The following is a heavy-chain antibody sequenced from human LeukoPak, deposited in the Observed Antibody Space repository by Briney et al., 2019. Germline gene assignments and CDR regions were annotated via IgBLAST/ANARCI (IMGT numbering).Heavy chain of an antibody. V-gene: IGHV5-51*01. CDR2: IYPGDSDT. CDR1: GDSFSNYW. J-gene: IGHJ4*02. CDR3: ARQSQYCSTNSCYSGLKYFDY. Sequence: GESLKISCKGSGDSFSNYWIGWVRQMPGKGLEWMGIIYPGDSDTRYSPSFQGQVTISADKSITTAYLQWSSLKASDTAMYYCARQSQYCSTNSCYSGLKYFDYWGQGTLVIVSS. D-gene: IGHD2-2*01.